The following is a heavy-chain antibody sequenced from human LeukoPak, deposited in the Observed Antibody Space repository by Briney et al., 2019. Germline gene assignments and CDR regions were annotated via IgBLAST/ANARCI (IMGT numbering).Heavy chain of an antibody. CDR3: AKDASTVTHEGAFDI. D-gene: IGHD4-17*01. CDR1: GFTFSSYS. J-gene: IGHJ3*02. V-gene: IGHV3-23*01. CDR2: IGGSGTST. Sequence: QSGGSLRLSCVASGFTFSSYSMSWVRQAPGKGLEWVSIIGGSGTSTYYADSVKGRFTISRDNSKNTLYLQMDSLRVEDTAIYYCAKDASTVTHEGAFDIWGQGTMVTVSS.